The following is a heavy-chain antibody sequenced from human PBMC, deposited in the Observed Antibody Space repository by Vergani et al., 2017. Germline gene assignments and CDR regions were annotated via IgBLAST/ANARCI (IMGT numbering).Heavy chain of an antibody. D-gene: IGHD5-18*01. CDR3: ARAQVKPDSYGFRFGYYFDY. V-gene: IGHV1-46*01. CDR2: INPSGGST. J-gene: IGHJ4*02. CDR1: GYTFTSYY. Sequence: QVQLVQSGAEVKKPGASVKVSCKASGYTFTSYYMHWVRQAPGQGLEWMGIINPSGGSTSYAQKFQGRVTMTRDTSKNQFSLKLSSVTAADTAVYYCARAQVKPDSYGFRFGYYFDYWGQGTLVTVSS.